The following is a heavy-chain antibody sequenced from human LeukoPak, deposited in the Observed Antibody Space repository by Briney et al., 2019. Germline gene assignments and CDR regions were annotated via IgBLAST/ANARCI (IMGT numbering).Heavy chain of an antibody. CDR2: IYTSGST. J-gene: IGHJ3*02. Sequence: SQTLSLTCTVSGGSISSGSYYWSWIRQPAGKGLEWIGRIYTSGSTNYNPSLKSRVTISVDTSKNQFSLKLSSVTAADTAVYYCARLKRITIFGVVTHPAFDIWGQGTMVTVSS. CDR3: ARLKRITIFGVVTHPAFDI. CDR1: GGSISSGSYY. V-gene: IGHV4-61*02. D-gene: IGHD3-3*01.